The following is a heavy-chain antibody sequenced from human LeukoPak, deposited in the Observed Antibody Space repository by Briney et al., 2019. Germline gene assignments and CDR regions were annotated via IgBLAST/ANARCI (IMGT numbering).Heavy chain of an antibody. CDR3: AREGRLGRGWFDP. Sequence: SGTLSLTCTVSGGAISSYYWSWIRQPAGKGLEWIARIYTSGSTNYNPSLKSRVTMSVDTSKNQFSLKLSSVTAADTGVYYCAREGRLGRGWFDPWGQGTLVTVSS. D-gene: IGHD3-16*01. J-gene: IGHJ5*02. V-gene: IGHV4-4*07. CDR1: GGAISSYY. CDR2: IYTSGST.